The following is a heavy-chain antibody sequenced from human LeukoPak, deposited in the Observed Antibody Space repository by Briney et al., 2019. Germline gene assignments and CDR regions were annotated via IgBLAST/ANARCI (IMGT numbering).Heavy chain of an antibody. Sequence: GGSLRLSCAASGFAFSSYWMHLVRRPPGKGLVWVSHINPDARPTTYADSVKGRFTISRDNAQNTLYLQMNSLSAEDTAVYYCARGTALQDYWGQGTLVTVSS. J-gene: IGHJ4*02. V-gene: IGHV3-74*01. CDR2: INPDARPT. D-gene: IGHD2/OR15-2a*01. CDR1: GFAFSSYW. CDR3: ARGTALQDY.